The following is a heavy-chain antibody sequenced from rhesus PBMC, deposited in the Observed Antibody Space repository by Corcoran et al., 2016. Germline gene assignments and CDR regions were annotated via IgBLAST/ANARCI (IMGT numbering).Heavy chain of an antibody. Sequence: QVQLQESGPAVVKPSETLSLTCAVSGGSISSSNWWSWIRQSPGKGLEWIGGIYGRGGSTQYHPSLQSRVTISIDTSKNQFSLKLSSVTAADTAVYYCARQEIRITIFGVVNKPFDYWGQGVLVTVSS. J-gene: IGHJ4*01. V-gene: IGHV4-93*02. CDR2: IYGRGGST. CDR1: GGSISSSNW. CDR3: ARQEIRITIFGVVNKPFDY. D-gene: IGHD3-3*01.